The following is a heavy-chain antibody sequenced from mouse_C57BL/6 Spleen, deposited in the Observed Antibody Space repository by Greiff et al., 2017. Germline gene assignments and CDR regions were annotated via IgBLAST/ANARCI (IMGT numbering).Heavy chain of an antibody. D-gene: IGHD4-1*01. CDR2: IRSKSNNYAT. CDR1: GFSFNTYA. Sequence: GGGLVQPKGSLKLSCAASGFSFNTYAMNWVRQAPGKGLEWVARIRSKSNNYATYYADSVKDRFTISRDDSESMLYLQMNNLKTEDTAMYYCVRSNWGHYAMDYWGQGTSVTVSS. J-gene: IGHJ4*01. CDR3: VRSNWGHYAMDY. V-gene: IGHV10-1*01.